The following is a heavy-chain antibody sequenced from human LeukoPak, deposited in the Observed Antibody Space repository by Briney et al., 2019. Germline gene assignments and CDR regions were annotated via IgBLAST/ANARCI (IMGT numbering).Heavy chain of an antibody. Sequence: GGSLRLSCAASGFTVSSNYMSWVRQAPGKGLEWVSVIYSGGSTYYADSVKGRFTISRDNSKNTLYLQMNSLRAEDTAVYYCARAYYDFWSGYPYYMDVWGKGTTVTVSS. CDR3: ARAYYDFWSGYPYYMDV. D-gene: IGHD3-3*01. CDR1: GFTVSSNY. CDR2: IYSGGST. J-gene: IGHJ6*03. V-gene: IGHV3-66*01.